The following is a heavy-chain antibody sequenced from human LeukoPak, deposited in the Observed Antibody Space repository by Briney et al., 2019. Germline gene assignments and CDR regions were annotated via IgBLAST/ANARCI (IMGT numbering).Heavy chain of an antibody. V-gene: IGHV4-59*01. CDR2: IYYSGST. CDR1: GASISSYY. D-gene: IGHD5-24*01. CDR3: ARFKGWLQLEYYYGMDV. Sequence: SETLSLTCTVSGASISSYYWSWIRQPPGKGLEWIGYIYYSGSTNYNPSLKSRVTISVDTSKHQFSLKLSSVTAADTAVYYCARFKGWLQLEYYYGMDVWGQGTTVTVS. J-gene: IGHJ6*02.